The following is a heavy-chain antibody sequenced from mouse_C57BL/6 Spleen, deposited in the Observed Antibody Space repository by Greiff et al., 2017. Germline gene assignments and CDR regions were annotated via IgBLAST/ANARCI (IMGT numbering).Heavy chain of an antibody. CDR1: GFNIKDDY. Sequence: VHVKQSGAELVRPGASVKLSCTASGFNIKDDYMHWVKQRPEQGLEWIGWIDPENGDTEYASKFQGKATITADTSSNTAYLQLSSLTSEDTAVYYCTTLDSSGARNYWGQGTTLTVSS. CDR3: TTLDSSGARNY. CDR2: IDPENGDT. J-gene: IGHJ2*01. V-gene: IGHV14-4*01. D-gene: IGHD3-2*02.